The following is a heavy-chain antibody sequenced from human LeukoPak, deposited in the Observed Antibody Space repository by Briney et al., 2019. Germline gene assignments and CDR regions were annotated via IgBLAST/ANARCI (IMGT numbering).Heavy chain of an antibody. CDR3: AKGAGGFSYYNWFDP. CDR2: IYYSGTT. Sequence: SETLSLTCTVSGGSISSSPYYWGWIRQPPGKGLEWIGSIYYSGTTHYSPSLESRVTISVDTSKNQFSLKLASVTAADTAIYYRAKGAGGFSYYNWFDPWGQGTLVTVSS. D-gene: IGHD5-18*01. CDR1: GGSISSSPYY. V-gene: IGHV4-39*07. J-gene: IGHJ5*02.